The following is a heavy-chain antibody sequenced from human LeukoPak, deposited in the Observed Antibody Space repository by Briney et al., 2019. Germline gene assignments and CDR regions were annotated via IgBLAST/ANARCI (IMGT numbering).Heavy chain of an antibody. CDR1: GFTFSSYA. CDR2: ISYDGSNK. J-gene: IGHJ4*02. CDR3: ARLSGYYYYFDY. V-gene: IGHV3-30-3*01. D-gene: IGHD3-22*01. Sequence: GGSLRLSCAASGFTFSSYAMHWVRQAPGKGLEWVAVISYDGSNKYYADSVKGRFTISRDNSKNTLYLQMNSLRAEDTAVYYCARLSGYYYYFDYWGQGTLATVSS.